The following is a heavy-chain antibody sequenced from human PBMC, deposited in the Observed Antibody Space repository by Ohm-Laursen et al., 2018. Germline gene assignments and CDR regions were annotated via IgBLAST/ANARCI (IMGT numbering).Heavy chain of an antibody. J-gene: IGHJ4*02. CDR1: GFTFSNAW. CDR3: TTGGYDDSSGPFDY. CDR2: IKSKTDGGTT. Sequence: SLRLSCAASGFTFSNAWMSWVRQAPGKGLEWVGRIKSKTDGGTTDYAAPVKGRFTISRDDSKNTLYLQMNSLKTEDTAVYYCTTGGYDDSSGPFDYWGQGTLVTVSS. V-gene: IGHV3-15*01. D-gene: IGHD3-22*01.